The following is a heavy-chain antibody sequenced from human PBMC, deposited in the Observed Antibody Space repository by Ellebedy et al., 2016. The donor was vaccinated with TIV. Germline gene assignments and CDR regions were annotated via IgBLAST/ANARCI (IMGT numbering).Heavy chain of an antibody. CDR3: ARSLYFGDFPFDS. CDR2: ISAYNGNT. Sequence: AASVKVSCKASGHSFTSYGISWVRQAPGEGLEWMGWISAYNGNTLYIEKFQGRVTMTTETSTNTAYMELRSLRSDDTAVYFCARSLYFGDFPFDSWGQGTLVTVSS. J-gene: IGHJ4*02. D-gene: IGHD3-10*01. V-gene: IGHV1-18*04. CDR1: GHSFTSYG.